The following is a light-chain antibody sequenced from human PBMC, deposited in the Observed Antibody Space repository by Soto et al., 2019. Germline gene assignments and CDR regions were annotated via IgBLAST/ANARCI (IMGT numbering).Light chain of an antibody. CDR1: QSVSSN. V-gene: IGKV3-15*01. Sequence: DIVMTQSPATLSVSPGERATLSCSASQSVSSNLAWYQQKPGQAPRLLIHGASTRATGIPARFSGSGSGTEFTLTISSLQSEDFAVYYCQQYYDWPETFGPGTKVDIK. J-gene: IGKJ3*01. CDR2: GAS. CDR3: QQYYDWPET.